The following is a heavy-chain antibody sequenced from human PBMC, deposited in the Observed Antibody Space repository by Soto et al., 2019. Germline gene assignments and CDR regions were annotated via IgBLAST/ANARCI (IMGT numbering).Heavy chain of an antibody. V-gene: IGHV3-23*01. CDR3: AKGSYASEGLKVDAFHV. CDR2: IGGSRSSPDNT. D-gene: IGHD3-10*01. J-gene: IGHJ3*01. Sequence: PGGSLRLSCAASGFTFRSDAMSWVRQAPGKGLEWVSTIGGSRSSPDNTYYADSVKGRFTISRDNAKNTLYLQMNSLRAEDTAVYYCAKGSYASEGLKVDAFHVWGQGTMVTVSS. CDR1: GFTFRSDA.